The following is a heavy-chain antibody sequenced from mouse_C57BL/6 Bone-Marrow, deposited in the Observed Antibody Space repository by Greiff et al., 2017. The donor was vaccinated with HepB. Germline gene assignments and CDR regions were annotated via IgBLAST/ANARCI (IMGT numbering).Heavy chain of an antibody. CDR2: IWSGGST. D-gene: IGHD3-2*02. V-gene: IGHV2-2*01. J-gene: IGHJ2*01. CDR1: GFSLTSYG. CDR3: ARRRRGGGYYFDY. Sequence: QVQLQQSGPGLVQPSQSLSITCTVSGFSLTSYGVHWVRQSPGKGLEWLGVIWSGGSTDYNAAFISRLSISKDNSKSQVFFKRNSLQADDTAIYYCARRRRGGGYYFDYWGQGTTLTVSS.